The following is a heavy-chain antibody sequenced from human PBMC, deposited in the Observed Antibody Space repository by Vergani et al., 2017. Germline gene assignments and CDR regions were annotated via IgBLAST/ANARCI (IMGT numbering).Heavy chain of an antibody. CDR2: IYYSGST. J-gene: IGHJ6*02. V-gene: IGHV4-39*01. Sequence: QLQLQESGPGLVKPSETLSLTCTVSGGSISSSSYYWGWIRQPPGKGLEWIGSIYYSGSTYYNPSLKSRVTISVDTSKNQFSLKLSSVTAADTAVYYCARQLAYCGGDCYPYYDGMDVWGQGTTVTVSS. CDR1: GGSISSSSYY. D-gene: IGHD2-21*02. CDR3: ARQLAYCGGDCYPYYDGMDV.